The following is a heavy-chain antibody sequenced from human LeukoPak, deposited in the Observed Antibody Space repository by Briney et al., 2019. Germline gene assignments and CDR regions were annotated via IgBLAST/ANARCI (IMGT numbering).Heavy chain of an antibody. J-gene: IGHJ6*03. CDR2: ISGSGGST. CDR3: AKDRCSNGIGCYYYYMDV. Sequence: GGTLRLSCAASGFTFSSYGMSWVRQAPGKGLEWVSAISGSGGSTYYADSVKGRFTISRDNSKNTLYLQMNSLRAEDTAVYYCAKDRCSNGIGCYYYYMDVWGKGTTVTISS. V-gene: IGHV3-23*01. D-gene: IGHD2-8*01. CDR1: GFTFSSYG.